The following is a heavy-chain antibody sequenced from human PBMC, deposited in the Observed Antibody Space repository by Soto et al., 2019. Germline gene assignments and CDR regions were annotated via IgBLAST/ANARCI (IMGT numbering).Heavy chain of an antibody. CDR1: GGSISSGDYY. D-gene: IGHD3-22*01. Sequence: SETLSLTCTVSGGSISSGDYYWSWIRQPPGKGLEWIGYIYYSGSTYYNPSLKSRVTISVDTSKNQFSLKLSSVTAADTAVYYCAREPYYYDSSGYYYRWFDPWGQGTLVTVYS. J-gene: IGHJ5*02. CDR2: IYYSGST. V-gene: IGHV4-30-4*01. CDR3: AREPYYYDSSGYYYRWFDP.